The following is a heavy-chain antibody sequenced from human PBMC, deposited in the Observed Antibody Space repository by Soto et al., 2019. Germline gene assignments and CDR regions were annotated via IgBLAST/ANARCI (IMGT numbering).Heavy chain of an antibody. Sequence: EVQLLESGGGLVQPGGSLRLSCAASGFTFSSYAMSWVRQAPGKGLEWVSAISGSGGSTYYADSVKGRFTISRDNSKNTLYLQMNSLRAEDTAVYYCAKREFLETVTRVWYFDLWGRGTLVTVSS. D-gene: IGHD4-17*01. V-gene: IGHV3-23*01. CDR3: AKREFLETVTRVWYFDL. CDR2: ISGSGGST. J-gene: IGHJ2*01. CDR1: GFTFSSYA.